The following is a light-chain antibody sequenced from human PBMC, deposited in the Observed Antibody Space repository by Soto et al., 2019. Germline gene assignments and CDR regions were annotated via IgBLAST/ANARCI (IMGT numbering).Light chain of an antibody. CDR2: EVS. J-gene: IGLJ1*01. Sequence: QSVLTQPASVSGSPGQSITISCTGTSSDVGSYNLVSWYQQHPGKAPKLMIYEVSKRPSGVSNRFSGSKSGNTASQTISGLQAEDEADYYCCSYAGSRVVFGTGTKVTVL. CDR1: SSDVGSYNL. V-gene: IGLV2-23*02. CDR3: CSYAGSRVV.